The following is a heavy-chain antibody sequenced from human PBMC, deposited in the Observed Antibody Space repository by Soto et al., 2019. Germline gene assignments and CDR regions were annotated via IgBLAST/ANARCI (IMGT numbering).Heavy chain of an antibody. CDR1: GGSFSGYY. Sequence: SETLSLTCAVYGGSFSGYYWSWIRQPPGKGLEWIGEINHSGSTNYNPSLKSRVTISVDTSKNQFSLKLSSVTAADTAVYYCAGTPVTGTRVGWLAPWGKGTRVTVPS. V-gene: IGHV4-34*01. J-gene: IGHJ5*02. CDR3: AGTPVTGTRVGWLAP. CDR2: INHSGST. D-gene: IGHD1-20*01.